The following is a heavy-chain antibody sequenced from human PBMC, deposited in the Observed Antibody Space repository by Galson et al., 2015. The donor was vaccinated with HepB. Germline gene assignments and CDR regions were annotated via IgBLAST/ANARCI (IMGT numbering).Heavy chain of an antibody. CDR3: ARAPLLTAMVTDWFDP. Sequence: SVKVSCKASGGTFSSYAISWVRQAPGQGLEWMGGIIPIFGTANYAQKFQGRVTITADKSTSTAYMELSSLRSEDTAVYYCARAPLLTAMVTDWFDPWGQGTLVTVSS. CDR2: IIPIFGTA. CDR1: GGTFSSYA. V-gene: IGHV1-69*06. D-gene: IGHD5-18*01. J-gene: IGHJ5*02.